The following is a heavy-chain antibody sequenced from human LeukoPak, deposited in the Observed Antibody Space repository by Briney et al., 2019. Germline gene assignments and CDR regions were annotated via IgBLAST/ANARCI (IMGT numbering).Heavy chain of an antibody. CDR2: ISGSGGST. Sequence: GGSLRLSCAAYGFTFSSYAMSWVRQAPGKGLEWVSAISGSGGSTYYADSVKGRFTISRDNSKNSLYLQMNSLRAEDTAVYSCARSTRSAAFDIWGQGTMVTVSS. CDR3: ARSTRSAAFDI. J-gene: IGHJ3*02. V-gene: IGHV3-23*01. CDR1: GFTFSSYA.